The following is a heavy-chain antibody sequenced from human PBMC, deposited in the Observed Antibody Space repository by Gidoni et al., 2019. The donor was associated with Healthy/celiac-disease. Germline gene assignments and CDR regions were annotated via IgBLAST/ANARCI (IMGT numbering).Heavy chain of an antibody. CDR2: ISSSSSYI. J-gene: IGHJ4*02. V-gene: IGHV3-21*01. Sequence: EVQLVGSGGGLVRPGGSLRLSCAAAGFTSGSYSMNWVRQAPGKGLEWVSSISSSSSYIYYADSVKGRFTISRDNAKNSLYLQMNSLRAEDTAVYYCARVGAYDSSGIIRHDFDYWGQGTLVTVSS. CDR3: ARVGAYDSSGIIRHDFDY. CDR1: GFTSGSYS. D-gene: IGHD3-22*01.